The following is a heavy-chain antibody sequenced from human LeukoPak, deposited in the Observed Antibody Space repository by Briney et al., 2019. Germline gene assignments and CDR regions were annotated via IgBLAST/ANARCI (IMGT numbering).Heavy chain of an antibody. Sequence: RPWETLSLTCTVSGGSISSYYWSWIRQPAGKGVEWIGSIYYSGSTYYNPSLKSRVTISVDTSKNQFSLKLSSVTAADTAVYYCARGLRYSGSQGVAGFDYWGQGTLVTVSS. V-gene: IGHV4-59*01. J-gene: IGHJ4*02. CDR2: IYYSGST. CDR3: ARGLRYSGSQGVAGFDY. CDR1: GGSISSYY. D-gene: IGHD1-26*01.